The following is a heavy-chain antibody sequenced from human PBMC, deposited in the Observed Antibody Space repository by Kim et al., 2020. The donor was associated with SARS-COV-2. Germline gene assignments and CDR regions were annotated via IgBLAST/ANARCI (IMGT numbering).Heavy chain of an antibody. V-gene: IGHV1-3*01. J-gene: IGHJ6*02. Sequence: ASVKVSCKASGYTFTSYAMHWVRQAPGQRLEWMGWINAGNGNTKYSQKFQGRVTITRDTSASTAYMELSSLRSEDTAVYYCARDLFAGYYDSSGYSDPDYYYYGMDVWGQGTTVTVSS. CDR2: INAGNGNT. CDR1: GYTFTSYA. CDR3: ARDLFAGYYDSSGYSDPDYYYYGMDV. D-gene: IGHD3-22*01.